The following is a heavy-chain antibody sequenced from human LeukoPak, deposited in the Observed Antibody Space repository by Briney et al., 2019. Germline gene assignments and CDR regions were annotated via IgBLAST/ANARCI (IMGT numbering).Heavy chain of an antibody. CDR2: IKGDESAR. D-gene: IGHD1-1*01. CDR1: ALTSTSFW. CDR3: ARDVVWSLDY. V-gene: IGHV3-7*01. J-gene: IGHJ4*02. Sequence: SPASAADALTSTSFWMACDRQVEREWREWVANIKGDESARHQADSVKGRFNISRDNTRNSLYLQMTNLRGDDTAVYYCARDVVWSLDYWGQGSLVTVYS.